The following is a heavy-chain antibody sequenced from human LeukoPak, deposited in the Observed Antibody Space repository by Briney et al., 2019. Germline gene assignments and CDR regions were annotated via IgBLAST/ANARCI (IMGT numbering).Heavy chain of an antibody. CDR1: GFPFSGYV. D-gene: IGHD1-26*01. Sequence: GGSLRLSCAASGFPFSGYVLSWVRQATGKGLEWIAYINHNGEAIYYPDFVKGRFTISRDNAKNSLYLQMNSLRAEDTAVYYCARRSYYGEASFDYWGQGTLVTVSS. V-gene: IGHV3-48*03. J-gene: IGHJ4*02. CDR3: ARRSYYGEASFDY. CDR2: INHNGEAI.